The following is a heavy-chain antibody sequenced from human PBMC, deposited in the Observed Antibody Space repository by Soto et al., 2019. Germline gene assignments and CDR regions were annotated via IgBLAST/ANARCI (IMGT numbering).Heavy chain of an antibody. CDR1: GFTFTSYS. D-gene: IGHD2-21*01. CDR2: IRGTR. V-gene: IGHV3-48*01. J-gene: IGHJ3*02. CDR3: ARDDSFAFDI. Sequence: EVQLVESGGGLVQPGGSLRLSCAASGFTFTSYSMNWVRQAPGKGLEWVSYIRGTRHYADSVKGRFTISRDNARSSLYLQMNSLRADDTAVYYCARDDSFAFDIWGQGTMVTVSS.